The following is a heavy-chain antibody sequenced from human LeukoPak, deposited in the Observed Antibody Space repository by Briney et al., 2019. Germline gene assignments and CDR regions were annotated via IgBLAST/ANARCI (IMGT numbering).Heavy chain of an antibody. Sequence: GASVKVSCKASGYTLSRYGISWVRQAPGQGLEWMGWSSAYNENTNSALKVQGRVTMTTDTSTSTAYMELRSLRSGDTAVYYCARDLCSVEPAAPCYYFDYWGQGTLVTVSS. J-gene: IGHJ4*02. D-gene: IGHD2-2*01. CDR3: ARDLCSVEPAAPCYYFDY. V-gene: IGHV1-18*01. CDR2: SSAYNENT. CDR1: GYTLSRYG.